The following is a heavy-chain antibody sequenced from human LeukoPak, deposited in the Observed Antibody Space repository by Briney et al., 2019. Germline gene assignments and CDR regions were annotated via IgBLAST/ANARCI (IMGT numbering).Heavy chain of an antibody. V-gene: IGHV4-59*01. CDR2: IYYSGST. CDR3: ARGSGNYYQLDY. D-gene: IGHD1-26*01. CDR1: GGSISSYY. Sequence: SETLSLTCTVSGGSISSYYWSWIRQPPGKGLEWIGYIYYSGSTNYNPSLKSRVTMSIDTSKSQVSLKLSSVTAADTAMYYCARGSGNYYQLDYWGQGTLVTVSS. J-gene: IGHJ4*02.